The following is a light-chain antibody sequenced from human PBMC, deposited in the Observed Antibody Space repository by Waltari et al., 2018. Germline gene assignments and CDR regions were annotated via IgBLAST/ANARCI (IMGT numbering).Light chain of an antibody. CDR1: QGISYY. CDR3: QQYDAVPLT. V-gene: IGKV1-33*01. CDR2: DAS. Sequence: DIQMTTSPSSLSASLGGRVTITCRASQGISYYLNWYQQKPGKAPKLLIYDASNLETGVPSRFSGSASGTHFAFTISSLQPEDVATYYCQQYDAVPLTFGPGTKVEIK. J-gene: IGKJ3*01.